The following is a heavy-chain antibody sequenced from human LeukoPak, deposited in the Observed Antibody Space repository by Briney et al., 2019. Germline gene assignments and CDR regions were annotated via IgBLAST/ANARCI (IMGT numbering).Heavy chain of an antibody. CDR2: INPNSGDT. D-gene: IGHD3-10*01. J-gene: IGHJ5*02. V-gene: IGHV1-2*02. CDR1: GYAFTGYY. Sequence: SVKVSCKASGYAFTGYYMHWVRQAPGQGLEWMGWINPNSGDTNYVQKFQGRVTMTRDTSISTAYMELSSLTSDDTAVYYFARDHGSGSYWAPFDPWGQGTLVTVSS. CDR3: ARDHGSGSYWAPFDP.